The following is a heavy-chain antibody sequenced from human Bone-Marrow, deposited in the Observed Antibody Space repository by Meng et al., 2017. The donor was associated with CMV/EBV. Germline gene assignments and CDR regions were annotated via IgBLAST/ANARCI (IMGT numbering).Heavy chain of an antibody. CDR2: ISAYNGNT. CDR1: GYTFTSYD. CDR3: ARAPRLGGYCSSTSCYTVLGLDV. J-gene: IGHJ6*02. D-gene: IGHD2-2*02. V-gene: IGHV1-18*01. Sequence: ASVKVSCKASGYTFTSYDISWVRQAPGQGLEWMGWISAYNGNTNYAQKLQGRVTMTTDTSTSTAYMELRSLRSDDTAVYYRARAPRLGGYCSSTSCYTVLGLDVWGQGTTVTVSS.